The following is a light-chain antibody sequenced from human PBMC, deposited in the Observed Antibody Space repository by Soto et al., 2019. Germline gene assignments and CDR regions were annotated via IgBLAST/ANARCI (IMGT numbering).Light chain of an antibody. CDR3: QQSYSTPRT. V-gene: IGKV1-8*01. CDR1: QGISSY. J-gene: IGKJ2*01. CDR2: AAS. Sequence: AIRMTQSPSSLSASTGDRFTITCRASQGISSYLAWYQQKPGKAPKLLIYAASTLQSGVPSRFSGSGSGTDFTLTISCLQSEDFATYYCQQSYSTPRTFGHGTKVDIK.